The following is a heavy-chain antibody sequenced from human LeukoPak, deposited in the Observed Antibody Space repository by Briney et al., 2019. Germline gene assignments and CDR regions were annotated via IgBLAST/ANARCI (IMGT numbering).Heavy chain of an antibody. CDR2: IYHSGST. V-gene: IGHV4-4*02. CDR1: GGSISSSNW. D-gene: IGHD3-16*01. Sequence: SGTLSLTCAVSGGSISSSNWWSWVRQPPGKGLEWIGEIYHSGSTSYNPSLKSRVTISVDTSNDQFSLKLSSVTAADTAVYYCVRRGMSGGRAFDIWGPGTMVTVSS. CDR3: VRRGMSGGRAFDI. J-gene: IGHJ3*02.